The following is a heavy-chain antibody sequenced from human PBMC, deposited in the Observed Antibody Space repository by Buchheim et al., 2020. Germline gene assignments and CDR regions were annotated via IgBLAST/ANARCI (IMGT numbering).Heavy chain of an antibody. Sequence: EVQLVESGGGLVQPGGSLRLSCAASGFTVSSNYMSWVRQAPGKGLEWVSVIYSGGSTYYADSVKGRFTISRDNAKNSLYLQMNSLRDEDTAVYYCASYCSSTSCYRYYYGMDVWGQGTT. J-gene: IGHJ6*02. D-gene: IGHD2-2*02. CDR3: ASYCSSTSCYRYYYGMDV. V-gene: IGHV3-66*01. CDR1: GFTVSSNY. CDR2: IYSGGST.